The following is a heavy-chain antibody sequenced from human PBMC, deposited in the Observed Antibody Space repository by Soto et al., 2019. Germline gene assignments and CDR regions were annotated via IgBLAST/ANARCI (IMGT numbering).Heavy chain of an antibody. CDR1: GFVFADYG. CDR2: IRSVPYGGTT. Sequence: GGSLRLSCSTSGFVFADYGLNWFRQAPGKGLEWVGFIRSVPYGGTTEYAASVKGRFTISVDVSKSIGYLQMNSLQTEDTAVYFCTRMDSGYAIFDDWGQGTLVTVSS. D-gene: IGHD5-12*01. V-gene: IGHV3-49*03. CDR3: TRMDSGYAIFDD. J-gene: IGHJ4*02.